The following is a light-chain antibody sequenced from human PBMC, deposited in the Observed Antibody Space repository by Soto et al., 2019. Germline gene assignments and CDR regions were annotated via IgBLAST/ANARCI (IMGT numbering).Light chain of an antibody. CDR2: GAS. V-gene: IGKV3-15*01. Sequence: EIVMTQSPATLSGSPGERATLSCGASQSVSSNLAWYQQKPGQAPRLLIYGASTRATGIPARFSGSGSGTEFTLTISSLQSEDFAVYYCQQYNNWPRTFGQGTKVEIK. CDR3: QQYNNWPRT. J-gene: IGKJ1*01. CDR1: QSVSSN.